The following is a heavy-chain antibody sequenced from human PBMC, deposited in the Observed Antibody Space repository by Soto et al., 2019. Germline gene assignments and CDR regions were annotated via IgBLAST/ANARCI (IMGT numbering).Heavy chain of an antibody. D-gene: IGHD3-16*02. V-gene: IGHV4-59*01. Sequence: SETLSLTCTVSGGTISSWYWSWIRQPPGKGLEWIGYIYYSGSTNCNPSLKSRVTISVDTSKNQFSLKLSSLRTEDTAVYYCARGLGGYLDYLDYWGQGTLVTVSS. CDR1: GGTISSWY. CDR3: ARGLGGYLDYLDY. J-gene: IGHJ4*02. CDR2: IYYSGST.